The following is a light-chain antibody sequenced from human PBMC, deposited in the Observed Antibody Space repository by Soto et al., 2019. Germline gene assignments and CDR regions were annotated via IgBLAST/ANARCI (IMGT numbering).Light chain of an antibody. J-gene: IGLJ1*01. CDR2: EVS. V-gene: IGLV2-14*01. Sequence: QSVLTQHASVSGSPGQSLTISCTGTSNDVGGYNYVSWYQQHPGKAPKLVIYEVSHRHSGISDRFSGSKSGNTASLTISGLKVEDEADYYCSSYATSSPYVFGAGTKLTVL. CDR1: SNDVGGYNY. CDR3: SSYATSSPYV.